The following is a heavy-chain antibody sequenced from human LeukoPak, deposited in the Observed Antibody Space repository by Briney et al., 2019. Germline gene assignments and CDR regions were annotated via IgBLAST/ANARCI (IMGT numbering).Heavy chain of an antibody. CDR1: GGSINSDY. CDR2: MFYTGST. V-gene: IGHV4-59*01. J-gene: IGHJ6*02. Sequence: PSETLSLTCSVSGGSINSDYWSWVRQCPGKGLEWIGYMFYTGSTNYNPSLKSRVTISLATSKTQFSLKLSSVTPANTAVYYCARVSVVYGMDVWGPRATVTVSS. CDR3: ARVSVVYGMDV.